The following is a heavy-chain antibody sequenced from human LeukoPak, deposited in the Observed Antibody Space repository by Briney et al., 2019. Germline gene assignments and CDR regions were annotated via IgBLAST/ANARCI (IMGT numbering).Heavy chain of an antibody. D-gene: IGHD5-24*01. V-gene: IGHV3-74*01. CDR2: TNMDGSTT. Sequence: PGGSLRLSCAASGFTSSSYWMSWVRQAPGKGLVWVSRTNMDGSTTSYADSVKGRFTISRDNAKNTLYLQMNSLRAEDTAVYYCARDMGWLQDYWGQGTLVTVSS. J-gene: IGHJ4*02. CDR1: GFTSSSYW. CDR3: ARDMGWLQDY.